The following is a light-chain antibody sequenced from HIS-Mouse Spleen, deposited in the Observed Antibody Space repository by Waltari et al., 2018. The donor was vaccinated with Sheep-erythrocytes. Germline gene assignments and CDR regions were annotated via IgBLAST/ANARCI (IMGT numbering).Light chain of an antibody. CDR3: QVWDSSSDHPV. V-gene: IGLV3-21*03. J-gene: IGLJ3*02. CDR1: NIGSKS. CDR2: DDS. Sequence: SYVLTQPPSVSVAPGKTARITCGGNNIGSKSVHWYQQKPGQAPVLVVYDDSDRPSGIPGRFSGSNSGNTATLTISRVEAGDEADYYCQVWDSSSDHPVFGGGIKLTVL.